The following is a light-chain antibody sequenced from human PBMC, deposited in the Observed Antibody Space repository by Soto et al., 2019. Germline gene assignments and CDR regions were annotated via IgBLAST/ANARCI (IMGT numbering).Light chain of an antibody. CDR1: SSDVGGYNY. J-gene: IGLJ2*01. CDR2: EVS. V-gene: IGLV2-8*01. CDR3: SSYAGSHHSPVV. Sequence: QLVLTQPPSASGSPGQSVTISCTGTSSDVGGYNYVSWYQQHPGKAPKLMIYEVSKRPSGVPDRFSGSKSGNTASLTVSGLLAADEADYYCSSYAGSHHSPVVFGGGTKLTVL.